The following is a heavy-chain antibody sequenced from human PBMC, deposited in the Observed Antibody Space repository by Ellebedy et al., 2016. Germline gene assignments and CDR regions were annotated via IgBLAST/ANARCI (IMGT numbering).Heavy chain of an antibody. V-gene: IGHV3-21*01. CDR3: ARGSGIAVAGTPGWAGDDAFDI. J-gene: IGHJ3*02. CDR2: ISSSSSYI. Sequence: GESLKISCAASGFTFSSYSMNWVRQAPGKGLEWVSSISSSSSYIYYADSVKGRFTISRDNAKNSLYLQMNSLRAEDTAVYYCARGSGIAVAGTPGWAGDDAFDIWGQGTMVTVSS. D-gene: IGHD6-19*01. CDR1: GFTFSSYS.